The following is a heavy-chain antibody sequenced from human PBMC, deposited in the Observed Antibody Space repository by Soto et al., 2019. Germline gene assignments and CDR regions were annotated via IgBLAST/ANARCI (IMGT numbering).Heavy chain of an antibody. CDR2: IYYSGST. J-gene: IGHJ4*02. D-gene: IGHD6-6*01. Sequence: PSETLSLTCTVSGGSISSYYWSWIRQPPGKGLEWIGYIYYSGSTNYNPSLKSRVTISVDTSKNQFSLKLSSVTAADTAVYYCARGTTFEYSNSNYFDYWGQGTLVTVSS. CDR3: ARGTTFEYSNSNYFDY. CDR1: GGSISSYY. V-gene: IGHV4-59*01.